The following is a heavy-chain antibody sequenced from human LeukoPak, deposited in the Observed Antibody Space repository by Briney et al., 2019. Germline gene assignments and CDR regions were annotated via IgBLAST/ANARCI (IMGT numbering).Heavy chain of an antibody. CDR3: VKEYSSSWYYGYDI. J-gene: IGHJ3*02. CDR1: GFTFSSYA. Sequence: GGSLRLSCAASGFTFSSYAMSWVRQAPGKGLEWVSGISGSGGGTYYADSVKGRFTISRDNSKNTLYLQMSSLRAEDTALYYCVKEYSSSWYYGYDIWGQGTMVTVSS. CDR2: ISGSGGGT. V-gene: IGHV3-23*01. D-gene: IGHD6-13*01.